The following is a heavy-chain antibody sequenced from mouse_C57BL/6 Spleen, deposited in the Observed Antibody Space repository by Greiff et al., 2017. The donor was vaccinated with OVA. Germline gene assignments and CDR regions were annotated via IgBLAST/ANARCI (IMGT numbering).Heavy chain of an antibody. CDR2: INPYNGGT. Sequence: VQLQQSGPVLVKPGASVKMSCKASGYTFTDYYMNWVKQSHGKSLEWIGVINPYNGGTSYNQKFKGKATLTVDKSSSTAYMELNSLTSEDSAVYYCARSYDDGYYGNYYAMDYWGQGTSVTVSS. V-gene: IGHV1-19*01. CDR1: GYTFTDYY. D-gene: IGHD2-3*01. J-gene: IGHJ4*01. CDR3: ARSYDDGYYGNYYAMDY.